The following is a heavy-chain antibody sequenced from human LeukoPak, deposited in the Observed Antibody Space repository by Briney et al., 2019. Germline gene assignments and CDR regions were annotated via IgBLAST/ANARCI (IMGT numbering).Heavy chain of an antibody. D-gene: IGHD6-19*01. CDR3: ARVNSAWYGALDY. J-gene: IGHJ4*02. V-gene: IGHV3-23*01. CDR2: ISGSGGST. CDR1: GFTFSSYA. Sequence: GGSLRLSCAASGFTFSSYAMSWVRQAPGKGLEWVSAISGSGGSTYYADSVKGRFTISRDNSKNTLYLQMNSLRAEDTAVYYCARVNSAWYGALDYWGQGTMVTVSS.